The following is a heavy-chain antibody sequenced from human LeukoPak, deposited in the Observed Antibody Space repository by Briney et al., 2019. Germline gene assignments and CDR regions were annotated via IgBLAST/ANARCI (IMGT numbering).Heavy chain of an antibody. CDR1: GGSISSYY. J-gene: IGHJ5*02. CDR3: ARDGQQLVRGGGWFDP. D-gene: IGHD6-6*01. CDR2: IYTSGST. Sequence: SETLSLTCTVSGGSISSYYWSWIRQPAGKGLERIGRIYTSGSTNYNPSLKSRVTMSVDTSKNQFSLKLSSVTAADTAVYYCARDGQQLVRGGGWFDPWGQGTLVTVSS. V-gene: IGHV4-4*07.